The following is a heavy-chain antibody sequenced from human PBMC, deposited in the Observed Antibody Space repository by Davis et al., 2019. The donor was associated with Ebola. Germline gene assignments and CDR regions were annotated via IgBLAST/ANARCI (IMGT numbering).Heavy chain of an antibody. CDR2: IYRDGRT. CDR3: ARAGGSNDYVWETYLDY. D-gene: IGHD3-16*01. J-gene: IGHJ4*02. Sequence: GESLKIPCAASGFIVSDKYMSWVRQAPGKGLEWVSVIYRDGRTYYADSVKGRFTISRDNSKNTVYLQTNSLRAEDTAVYYCARAGGSNDYVWETYLDYWGQGTLVTVSS. CDR1: GFIVSDKY. V-gene: IGHV3-53*01.